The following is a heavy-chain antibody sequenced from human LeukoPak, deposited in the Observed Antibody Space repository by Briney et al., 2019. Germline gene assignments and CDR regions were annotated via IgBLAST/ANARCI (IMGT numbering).Heavy chain of an antibody. J-gene: IGHJ6*03. CDR2: ISYSGAT. CDR1: GGTLTSSTYF. Sequence: SETLSLTCTLSGGTLTSSTYFWGWIRQPPGKGVEWIGSISYSGATYYNPSLKSRVSMSVHTSKNQVSLKLNSVTAADTAVYYCARVLQNYYPLDVWGEGTTVTVSS. V-gene: IGHV4-39*07. D-gene: IGHD3-3*01. CDR3: ARVLQNYYPLDV.